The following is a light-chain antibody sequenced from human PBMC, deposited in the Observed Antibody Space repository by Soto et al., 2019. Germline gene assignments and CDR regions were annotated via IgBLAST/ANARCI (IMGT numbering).Light chain of an antibody. V-gene: IGKV1-12*01. CDR2: AAF. CDR1: EDINSR. CDR3: QQADSFPIT. J-gene: IGKJ5*01. Sequence: DIQMTQSPSSVSASVGDRVTISCRASEDINSRLAWYQQKPGNAPKLLIYAAFILQSGVPSRFSGYGSGTDFTLSISSLPPGEFATYYCQQADSFPITFRQGTRLEIK.